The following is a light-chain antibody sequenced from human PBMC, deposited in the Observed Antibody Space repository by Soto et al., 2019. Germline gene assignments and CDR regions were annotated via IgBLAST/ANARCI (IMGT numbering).Light chain of an antibody. J-gene: IGKJ2*01. Sequence: EIVMTQSPATLSVSPGERATLSCRASQSVSSNLAWYQQKPVQAPRLLIYGASTRVTGIPARFSGSGSGTEFTLTISSMQAEDFAVYSRQQYNNWPPCTYSFGQGTKLLIK. CDR2: GAS. CDR1: QSVSSN. V-gene: IGKV3-15*01. CDR3: QQYNNWPPCTYS.